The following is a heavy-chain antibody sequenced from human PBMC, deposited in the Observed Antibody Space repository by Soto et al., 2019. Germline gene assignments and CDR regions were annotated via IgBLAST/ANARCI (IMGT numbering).Heavy chain of an antibody. D-gene: IGHD3-9*01. CDR1: GGSFSGYY. CDR2: INHSGST. Sequence: SETLSLTCAVYGGSFSGYYWSWIRQPPGKGLEWIGEINHSGSTNYNPSLKSRVTISVDTSKNQFSLKLSSVTAADTAVYYCAGGGELRYFVWGQGTLVTVSS. CDR3: AGGGELRYFV. V-gene: IGHV4-34*01. J-gene: IGHJ4*02.